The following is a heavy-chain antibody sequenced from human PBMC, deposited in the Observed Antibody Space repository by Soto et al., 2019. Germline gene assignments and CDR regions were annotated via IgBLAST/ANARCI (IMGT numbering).Heavy chain of an antibody. CDR1: GGSISSSSYY. CDR3: ARQHSSSYNWFDP. CDR2: IYYSGST. V-gene: IGHV4-39*01. D-gene: IGHD6-6*01. Sequence: QLQLQESGPGLVKPSETLSLTCTVSGGSISSSSYYWGWIRQPPGKGLEWIGSIYYSGSTYYNPSLKSRVTISVDTSKNQFSLKLSSVTAADTAVYYCARQHSSSYNWFDPWGQGTLVTVSS. J-gene: IGHJ5*02.